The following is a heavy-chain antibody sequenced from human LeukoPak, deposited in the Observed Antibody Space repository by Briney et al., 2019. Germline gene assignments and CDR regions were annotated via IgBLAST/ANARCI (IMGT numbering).Heavy chain of an antibody. CDR3: AALHTGTFVDY. J-gene: IGHJ4*02. D-gene: IGHD4-17*01. V-gene: IGHV3-30*02. Sequence: GGPLRLSCAASGFSFSGYGMHWVRQVPGKGLEWVAFIRYDGSTKFYTDSVKGRFAISRDNSKNTLSLQMNSLRTEDTAVYYCAALHTGTFVDYWGQGTLVTVSS. CDR1: GFSFSGYG. CDR2: IRYDGSTK.